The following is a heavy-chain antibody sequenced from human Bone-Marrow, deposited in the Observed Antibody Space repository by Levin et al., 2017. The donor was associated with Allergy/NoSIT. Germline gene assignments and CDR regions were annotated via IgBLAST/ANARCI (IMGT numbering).Heavy chain of an antibody. CDR1: GYIITELS. Sequence: GASVKVSCNVSGYIITELSMHWVRQAPGKGLEWMGGFHPEDDETIYAQKIQGRLTMTQDTSTDTAYLELKSLRSDDTAVYYCAAATAFENGGGGILDYWGQGTLVTVSS. CDR3: AAATAFENGGGGILDY. D-gene: IGHD3-3*01. V-gene: IGHV1-24*01. CDR2: FHPEDDET. J-gene: IGHJ4*02.